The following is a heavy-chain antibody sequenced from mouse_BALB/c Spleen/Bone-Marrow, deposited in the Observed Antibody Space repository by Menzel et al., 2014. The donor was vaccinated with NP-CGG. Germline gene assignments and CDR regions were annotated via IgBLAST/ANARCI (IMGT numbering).Heavy chain of an antibody. J-gene: IGHJ2*01. CDR2: ISSGSSTI. CDR3: EGSPRWLPPGP. CDR1: GFTFSSFG. D-gene: IGHD2-2*01. V-gene: IGHV5-17*02. Sequence: EVKLVESGGGLVQPGGSRKLSCAASGFTFSSFGMHWVRQAPEKGLEWVAYISSGSSTIYYSDTLKGRFTISRDNPKNTLFLQMPSLTFEDTAMYYCEGSPRWLPPGPWGQGPTLTVSS.